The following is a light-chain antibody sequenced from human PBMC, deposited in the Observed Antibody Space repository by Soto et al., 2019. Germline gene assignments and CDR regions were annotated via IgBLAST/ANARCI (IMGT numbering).Light chain of an antibody. J-gene: IGKJ4*01. CDR1: QSVSFY. Sequence: VLTQSPATLSLSPGERATLSCRASQSVSFYLAWYQQKPGQAPRLLIYDTSKRTPGIPARFSGSGSGTDFTLTITSVEPEDFALYYCQQRNDWPPATFGGGTKVEIK. CDR3: QQRNDWPPAT. CDR2: DTS. V-gene: IGKV3-11*01.